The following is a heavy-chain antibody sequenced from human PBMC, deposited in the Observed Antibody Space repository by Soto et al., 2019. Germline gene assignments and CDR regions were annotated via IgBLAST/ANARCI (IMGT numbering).Heavy chain of an antibody. CDR1: GFTISSYA. J-gene: IGHJ3*02. CDR2: ISYDGSIK. Sequence: GGSLRLSCAASGFTISSYAIHWVRQAPGKGLEWVAVISYDGSIKYYADSVKGRFTISRDNSKNTLYLQMNSLRPEDTAVYYCARESIVGATILTYDAFDIWGQGTLVTVSS. D-gene: IGHD1-26*01. V-gene: IGHV3-30-3*01. CDR3: ARESIVGATILTYDAFDI.